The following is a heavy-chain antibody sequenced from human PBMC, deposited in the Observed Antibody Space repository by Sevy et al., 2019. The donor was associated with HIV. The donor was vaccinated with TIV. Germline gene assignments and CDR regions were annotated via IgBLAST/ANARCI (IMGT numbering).Heavy chain of an antibody. CDR2: INWNGGST. J-gene: IGHJ6*03. CDR3: AREQPSGYSSGWYYYYYYMDV. Sequence: GGSLRLSCAASGFTFDDYGMSWVRQAPGKGLEWVSGINWNGGSTGYADSVKGRFTISRDNAKNSLYLQMNSLRAEDTALYHCAREQPSGYSSGWYYYYYYMDVWGKGTTVTVSS. V-gene: IGHV3-20*01. CDR1: GFTFDDYG. D-gene: IGHD6-19*01.